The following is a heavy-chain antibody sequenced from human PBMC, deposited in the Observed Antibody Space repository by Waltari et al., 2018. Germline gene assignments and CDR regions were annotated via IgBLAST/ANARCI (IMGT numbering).Heavy chain of an antibody. D-gene: IGHD3-16*01. Sequence: QVQLQESGPGLVKPSETLSLTCTVSGGSINGEYDWSWIRQSPGKGLEWIGYIYGSSGSPKYSPSLMNRVTISKDTSKNQFSLKLNSVTVADTAVYYCASGNWSYGLDSWGQGVVVTVSS. J-gene: IGHJ4*03. CDR3: ASGNWSYGLDS. CDR2: IYGSSGSP. CDR1: GGSINGEYD. V-gene: IGHV4-59*12.